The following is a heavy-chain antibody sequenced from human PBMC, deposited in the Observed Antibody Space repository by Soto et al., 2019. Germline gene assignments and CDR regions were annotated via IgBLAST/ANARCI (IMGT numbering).Heavy chain of an antibody. Sequence: GGSLRLSCAASGFTFSSYAMSWVRQAPGKGLEWVSAISGSGGSTYYADSVKGRFTISRDNSKNTLYLQMNGLRAEDTAVYYCAKDLQQWLVLRAPVDYWGQGTLVTVSS. J-gene: IGHJ4*02. CDR3: AKDLQQWLVLRAPVDY. D-gene: IGHD6-19*01. CDR2: ISGSGGST. V-gene: IGHV3-23*01. CDR1: GFTFSSYA.